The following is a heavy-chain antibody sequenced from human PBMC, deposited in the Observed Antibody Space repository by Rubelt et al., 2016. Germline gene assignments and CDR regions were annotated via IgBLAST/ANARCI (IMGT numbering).Heavy chain of an antibody. CDR1: GFTFSSYS. D-gene: IGHD6-19*01. CDR3: ARRQWLAYYFDY. CDR2: ISSSSSYI. Sequence: EVQLVESGGGLVKPGGSLRLSCAASGFTFSSYSMNWVRQAPGKGLEWVSSISSSSSYIYYADSVKGRFTISRDNAKDSLYLQMNSLRAEDTAVYYCARRQWLAYYFDYWGQGTLVTVSS. V-gene: IGHV3-21*01. J-gene: IGHJ4*02.